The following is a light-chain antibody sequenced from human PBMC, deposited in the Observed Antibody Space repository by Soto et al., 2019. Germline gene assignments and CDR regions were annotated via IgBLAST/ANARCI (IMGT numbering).Light chain of an antibody. CDR3: QTWGTGFQV. CDR2: LRSDGSH. V-gene: IGLV4-69*01. CDR1: SGHSTYD. Sequence: QPVLTQSPSASASLGASVKLTCTLSSGHSTYDIAWHQQQPDKGPRYLMRLRSDGSHSKGAGIPDRFSGSSSGAERYLTISSLQSEDEADYYCQTWGTGFQVFGGGTKVTVL. J-gene: IGLJ2*01.